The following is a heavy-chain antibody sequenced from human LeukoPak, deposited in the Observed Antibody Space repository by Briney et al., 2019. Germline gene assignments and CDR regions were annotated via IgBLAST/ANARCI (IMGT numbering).Heavy chain of an antibody. CDR3: AALWFGELSTKYFDY. Sequence: PSETLSLTCTVSGGSISSYYWSWIRQPPGKGLEWIGYIYYSGSTNYNPSLKSRVTISVDTSKNQFSLKLRSVTAADTAVYYCAALWFGELSTKYFDYWGQGTLVTVPS. D-gene: IGHD3-10*01. CDR2: IYYSGST. V-gene: IGHV4-59*01. CDR1: GGSISSYY. J-gene: IGHJ4*02.